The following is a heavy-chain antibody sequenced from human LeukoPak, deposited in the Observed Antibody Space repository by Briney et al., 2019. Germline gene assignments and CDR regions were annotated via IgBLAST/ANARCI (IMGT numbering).Heavy chain of an antibody. Sequence: GGSLRLSCAASGFTFSNAWMSWVRQAPGKGLEWVGRIKSKTDGGTTDYAAPVKGRFTISRDDSKNTLYLQMNSLKTEDTAVYYCTTDSSGRIDAFDIWGQGTMVTVSS. V-gene: IGHV3-15*01. CDR1: GFTFSNAW. D-gene: IGHD3-22*01. CDR3: TTDSSGRIDAFDI. CDR2: IKSKTDGGTT. J-gene: IGHJ3*02.